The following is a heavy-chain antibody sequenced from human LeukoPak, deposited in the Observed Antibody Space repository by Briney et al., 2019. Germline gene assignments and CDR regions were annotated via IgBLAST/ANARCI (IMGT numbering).Heavy chain of an antibody. V-gene: IGHV4-59*01. CDR1: GGSISSYY. D-gene: IGHD6-13*01. CDR2: IYYSGST. J-gene: IGHJ4*02. CDR3: ARLYSSSLGRVFDY. Sequence: SETLSLTCTVSGGSISSYYWSWIRQPPGKGLEWIGYIYYSGSTNYNPSLKSRVTISVDTCKNQFSLKLSSVTAADTAVYYCARLYSSSLGRVFDYWGQGTLVTVSS.